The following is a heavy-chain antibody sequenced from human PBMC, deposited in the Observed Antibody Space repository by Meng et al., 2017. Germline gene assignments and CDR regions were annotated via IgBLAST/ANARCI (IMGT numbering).Heavy chain of an antibody. J-gene: IGHJ2*01. CDR1: DLPPGTNA. V-gene: IGHV3-11*01. CDR3: ARWDYGSGRQFDL. D-gene: IGHD3-10*01. Sequence: GGAAKTVGPLVIYWRALDLPPGTNARTGSRQAPGKGLEWVSYISRSGSTIYYAESVKGRFTISRDNAKNSLYLQMNRLRAEDTAVYYCARWDYGSGRQFDLWGRGTLVTVSS. CDR2: ISRSGSTI.